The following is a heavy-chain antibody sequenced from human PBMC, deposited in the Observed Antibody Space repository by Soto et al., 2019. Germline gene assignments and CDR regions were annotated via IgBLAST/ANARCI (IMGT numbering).Heavy chain of an antibody. V-gene: IGHV3-23*01. J-gene: IGHJ6*02. CDR3: AKAVAPSSYYYGMDV. Sequence: EVQLLESGGGLVQPGGSLRLSCAASGFTFSSYAMSWVRQAPGKGLEWVSAISGSGGSAYYADSVKGRFTISRDNSKNTLYLQMSSLRAEDTAVYYCAKAVAPSSYYYGMDVWGQGTTVTVSS. D-gene: IGHD5-12*01. CDR1: GFTFSSYA. CDR2: ISGSGGSA.